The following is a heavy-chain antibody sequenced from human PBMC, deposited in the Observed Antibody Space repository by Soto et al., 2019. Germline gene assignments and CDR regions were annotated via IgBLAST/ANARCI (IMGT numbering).Heavy chain of an antibody. CDR3: ARDGYYDSGSYGMDV. D-gene: IGHD3-10*01. Sequence: QVQLVQSGAEVKKPGASVKVSCKTSGYTFNNYGISWVRQAHGQGLEWMGWISDYNGNTNYPQKFQGRDTMTIVTSTKTVYMVLTSLRSDDTAVYYCARDGYYDSGSYGMDVWGRGTTVTVSS. CDR1: GYTFNNYG. V-gene: IGHV1-18*01. CDR2: ISDYNGNT. J-gene: IGHJ6*02.